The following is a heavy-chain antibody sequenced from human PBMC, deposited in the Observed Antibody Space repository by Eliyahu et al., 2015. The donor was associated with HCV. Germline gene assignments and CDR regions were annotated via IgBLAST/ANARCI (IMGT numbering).Heavy chain of an antibody. Sequence: EVQLLEPGGGLVQPGGSLRXSCAASXXTFSSXAMSWVRQAPGKGLEWXSAISGSGGSTXXADSVKGRFTISRDNSKNTLYLQMNSLRAEDTAVYYCAKVSSGVYFDYWGQGTLVTVSS. J-gene: IGHJ4*02. CDR2: ISGSGGST. CDR3: AKVSSGVYFDY. V-gene: IGHV3-23*01. D-gene: IGHD3-22*01. CDR1: XXTFSSXA.